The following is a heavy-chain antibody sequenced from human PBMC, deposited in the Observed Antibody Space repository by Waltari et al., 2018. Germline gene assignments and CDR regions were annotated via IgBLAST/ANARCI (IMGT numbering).Heavy chain of an antibody. CDR3: AKYGYSYGPKDYYYYMDV. D-gene: IGHD5-18*01. CDR1: GFTFSSYA. J-gene: IGHJ6*03. V-gene: IGHV3-23*03. Sequence: EVQLLESGGGLVQPGGSLRLSCAASGFTFSSYAMSWVRQAPGKGLEWVSVIYSGGSITYYADAVKGRFTISRDNSKNTLYLQRNSLRAEDTAVYYCAKYGYSYGPKDYYYYMDVGGKGTTVTVSS. CDR2: IYSGGSIT.